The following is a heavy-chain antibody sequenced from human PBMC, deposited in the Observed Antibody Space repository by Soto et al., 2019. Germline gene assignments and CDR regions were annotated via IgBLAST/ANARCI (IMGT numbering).Heavy chain of an antibody. CDR1: GFTFSSYS. D-gene: IGHD3-10*01. J-gene: IGHJ6*02. V-gene: IGHV3-21*01. CDR2: ISSSSSYI. Sequence: GGSLRLSCAASGFTFSSYSMNWVRQAPGKGLEWVSSISSSSSYIYYADSVKGRFTISRDNAKNSLYLQMNSLRAEDTAVYYCARNEYEGTFGQPYYYYGMDVWGQGTTVTVSS. CDR3: ARNEYEGTFGQPYYYYGMDV.